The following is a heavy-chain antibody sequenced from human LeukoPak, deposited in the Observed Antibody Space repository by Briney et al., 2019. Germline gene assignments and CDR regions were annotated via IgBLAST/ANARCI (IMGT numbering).Heavy chain of an antibody. Sequence: ASVKVSCKASGYTFTGYYMHWVRQAPGQGLEWMGWINPNSGGTNYAQKFQGRVTMTRDTSISTAYMELSGLRSDDTAVYYCARVTRELLGWFDPWGQGTLVTVSS. J-gene: IGHJ5*02. CDR2: INPNSGGT. CDR1: GYTFTGYY. D-gene: IGHD1-26*01. V-gene: IGHV1-2*02. CDR3: ARVTRELLGWFDP.